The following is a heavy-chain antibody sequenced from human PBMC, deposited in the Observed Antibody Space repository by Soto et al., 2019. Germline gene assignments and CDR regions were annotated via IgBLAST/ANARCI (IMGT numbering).Heavy chain of an antibody. CDR1: GGTFSPYM. D-gene: IGHD3-3*01. J-gene: IGHJ3*01. CDR2: IIPISDIT. V-gene: IGHV1-69*04. Sequence: QVQRVHSGAEVRKPGSSVKVSCKAPGGTFSPYMISWELQAPGPGLEWMGRIIPISDITNYAQKFQGRVTVTADRSKSTAYMELTSLKSEDTAVYYCAIDRITTRGDAFDLWGQGTMVTVSS. CDR3: AIDRITTRGDAFDL.